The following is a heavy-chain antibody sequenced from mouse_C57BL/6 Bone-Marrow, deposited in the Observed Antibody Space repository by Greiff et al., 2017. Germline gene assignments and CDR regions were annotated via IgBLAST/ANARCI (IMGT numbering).Heavy chain of an antibody. CDR2: IWSGGST. Sequence: QVQLKESGPGLVQPSQSLSITCTVTGFSFTSYGVHWVRQSPGRGLEWLGVIWSGGSTDYNAAFRSRLSISKDHSKSQVFFKMNSLQADDTAIYYCARRGWLLRRFAYWGQGTLVTVSA. V-gene: IGHV2-2*01. D-gene: IGHD2-3*01. CDR1: GFSFTSYG. CDR3: ARRGWLLRRFAY. J-gene: IGHJ3*01.